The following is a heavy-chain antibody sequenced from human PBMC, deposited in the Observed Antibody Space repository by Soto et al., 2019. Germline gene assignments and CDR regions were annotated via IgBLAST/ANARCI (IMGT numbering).Heavy chain of an antibody. CDR3: DSSETTVTPWDY. V-gene: IGHV4-30-2*01. J-gene: IGHJ4*02. CDR1: GGSISSGGYS. Sequence: QLQLQESGSGLVKPSQTLSLTCAVSGGSISSGGYSWSWIRQPPGKGLEWIGYIYHSGSTYYNPSLTSRVTISVDRAKNQFSLKLSSVSAADTAVDFYDSSETTVTPWDYWGQGTLVTVSS. D-gene: IGHD4-17*01. CDR2: IYHSGST.